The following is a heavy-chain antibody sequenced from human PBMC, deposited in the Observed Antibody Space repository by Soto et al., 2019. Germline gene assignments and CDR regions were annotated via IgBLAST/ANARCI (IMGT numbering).Heavy chain of an antibody. D-gene: IGHD3-10*01. Sequence: EVQLLESGGGLVQPGGSLRLSCAASGFTFSSYSMNWVRQAPGKGLEWVASVGGGGDNTFYADSVKGRFTISRDDSQNTMYLQMNRLRADYMAVYFCAKRDSSSGWAPPLINYWGQGTLVTVSS. CDR1: GFTFSSYS. V-gene: IGHV3-23*01. CDR3: AKRDSSSGWAPPLINY. CDR2: VGGGGDNT. J-gene: IGHJ4*02.